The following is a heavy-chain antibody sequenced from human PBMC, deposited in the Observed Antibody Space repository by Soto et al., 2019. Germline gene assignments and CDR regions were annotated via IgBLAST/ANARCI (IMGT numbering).Heavy chain of an antibody. CDR3: ARQTTVTTNFDY. CDR2: IDPGDSDT. V-gene: IGHV5-51*01. D-gene: IGHD4-17*01. J-gene: IGHJ4*02. CDR1: GYSFTSYW. Sequence: LWESLKISCKGSGYSFTSYWIGWVRQMPGKGLEWMGIIDPGDSDTRYSPSFQGQVTISADKSISTAYLQWSSLKASDTAMYYCARQTTVTTNFDYSGQGTLVTGSS.